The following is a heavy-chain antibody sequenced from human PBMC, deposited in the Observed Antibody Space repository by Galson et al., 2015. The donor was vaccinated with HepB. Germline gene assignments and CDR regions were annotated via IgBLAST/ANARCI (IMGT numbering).Heavy chain of an antibody. CDR3: AKDPTKQLTGTTWGRGDY. Sequence: SLRLSCAASGFTFSSYAMSWVRQSPGKGLEWVSAISGSGGSTYYADSVKGRFTISRDNSKNTLYLQMNSLRAEDTAVYYCAKDPTKQLTGTTWGRGDYWGQGTLVTVSS. D-gene: IGHD1-7*01. V-gene: IGHV3-23*01. CDR2: ISGSGGST. CDR1: GFTFSSYA. J-gene: IGHJ4*02.